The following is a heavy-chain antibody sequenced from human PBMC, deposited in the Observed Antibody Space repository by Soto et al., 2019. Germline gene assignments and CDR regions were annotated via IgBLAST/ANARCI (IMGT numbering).Heavy chain of an antibody. CDR2: IIPINGTA. CDR1: GGTFSSYA. V-gene: IGHV1-69*06. Sequence: SVKVSCKASGGTFSSYAISWVRQAPGQGLEWMGWIIPINGTANYAQKFQGRVTITADTSTSTAYMELRSLRSDDTAVYYCARDKDGYNPPDYWGQGTLVTVSS. J-gene: IGHJ4*02. D-gene: IGHD5-12*01. CDR3: ARDKDGYNPPDY.